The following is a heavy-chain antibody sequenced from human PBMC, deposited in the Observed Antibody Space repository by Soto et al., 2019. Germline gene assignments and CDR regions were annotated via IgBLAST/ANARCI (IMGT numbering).Heavy chain of an antibody. CDR2: IYYSGST. D-gene: IGHD4-17*01. Sequence: SETLSLTCTVSGGSISSYYWSWIRQPPGKGLEWIGYIYYSGSTNYNPSLKSRVTISVDTSKNQFSLKLSSVTAADTAVYYCARGFFTVTTDYYGMDVWGQGTTVTVSS. V-gene: IGHV4-59*01. CDR3: ARGFFTVTTDYYGMDV. J-gene: IGHJ6*02. CDR1: GGSISSYY.